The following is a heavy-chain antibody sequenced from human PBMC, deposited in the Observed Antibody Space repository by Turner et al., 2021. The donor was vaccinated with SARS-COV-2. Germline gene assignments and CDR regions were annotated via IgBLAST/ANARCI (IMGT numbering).Heavy chain of an antibody. CDR2: ISAYNGYT. V-gene: IGHV1-18*01. Sequence: QVQLVQSGAEVKKPGASLKVSCKASGYTFTSYGISWVRQAPGQGLEWMGWISAYNGYTNYAQKLQGRVTMTTDTSTSTAYKELRSLRSDDTAVYYCARAYGSGSYGHYYGMDVWGQGTTVTVSS. J-gene: IGHJ6*02. CDR1: GYTFTSYG. D-gene: IGHD3-10*01. CDR3: ARAYGSGSYGHYYGMDV.